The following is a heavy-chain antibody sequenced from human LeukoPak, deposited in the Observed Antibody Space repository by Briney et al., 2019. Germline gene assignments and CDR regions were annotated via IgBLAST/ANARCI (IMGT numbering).Heavy chain of an antibody. CDR2: ISHDGNTG. J-gene: IGHJ4*02. Sequence: GGSLRLSCASSKFMFSAYNMHWVRQVPGKGLEWLAIISHDGNTGHYADSVKGRFTISRDNSKDTVDLQMNSLRADDTAVYYCARDFNWAFDYWGQGTLVTVSS. CDR1: KFMFSAYN. V-gene: IGHV3-30-3*01. D-gene: IGHD3-16*01. CDR3: ARDFNWAFDY.